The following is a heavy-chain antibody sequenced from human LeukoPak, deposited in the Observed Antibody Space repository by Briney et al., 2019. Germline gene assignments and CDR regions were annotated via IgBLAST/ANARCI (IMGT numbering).Heavy chain of an antibody. J-gene: IGHJ4*02. CDR3: TRDVTSYGHFDS. CDR1: GFTFCDYH. D-gene: IGHD3-16*01. CDR2: ISSASNYI. Sequence: GGSLRLSCAASGFTFCDYHMNWVRQAPGKGLEWVAYISSASNYIYYADSVKGRLTVSRDNAKNSLYLQMDSLRAEDTAVYYCTRDVTSYGHFDSWGQGTLVTVAS. V-gene: IGHV3-21*01.